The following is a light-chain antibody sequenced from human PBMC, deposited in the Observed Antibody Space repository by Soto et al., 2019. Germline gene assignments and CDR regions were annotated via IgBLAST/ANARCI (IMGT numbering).Light chain of an antibody. CDR1: QSVNSTF. J-gene: IGKJ3*01. Sequence: EIVLTQSPGTLSLSPGERATLSCRASQSVNSTFLAWYQQKPGQAPRLLIYSASSRATGIPDRFSGSGSGTDFTLTISRLEPEDFAVYYCHQYGSSPLTFGPGTKGIS. CDR2: SAS. CDR3: HQYGSSPLT. V-gene: IGKV3-20*01.